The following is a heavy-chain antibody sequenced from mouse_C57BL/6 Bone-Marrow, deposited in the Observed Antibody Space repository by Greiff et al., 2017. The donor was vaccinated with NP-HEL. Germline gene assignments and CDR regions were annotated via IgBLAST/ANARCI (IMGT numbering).Heavy chain of an antibody. J-gene: IGHJ1*03. Sequence: QVQLQQSGPGLVQPSQSLSITCTVSGFSLTSYGVHWVRQSPGKGLEWLGVIWRGGSTDYNAAFMSRLSITKDNSKSQVFFKMNSLQADDTAIYYCAERGTVVARGYFDVWGTGTTVTVSS. CDR3: AERGTVVARGYFDV. V-gene: IGHV2-5*01. CDR1: GFSLTSYG. CDR2: IWRGGST. D-gene: IGHD1-1*01.